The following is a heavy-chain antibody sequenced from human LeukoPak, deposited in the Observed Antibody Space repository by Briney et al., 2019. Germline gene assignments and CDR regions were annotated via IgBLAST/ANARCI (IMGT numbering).Heavy chain of an antibody. V-gene: IGHV3-11*04. CDR3: ARGYYYGSGSYLINDYGMDV. J-gene: IGHJ6*02. D-gene: IGHD3-10*01. CDR2: ISRSGTTI. Sequence: GGSLRLSCTASGFTFSDYFMSWIRQAPGKGLEWISQISRSGTTIYYADSVRGRFTISRDNAKNSLYLQMNSLRAEDTAVYYCARGYYYGSGSYLINDYGMDVWGQGTTVTVSS. CDR1: GFTFSDYF.